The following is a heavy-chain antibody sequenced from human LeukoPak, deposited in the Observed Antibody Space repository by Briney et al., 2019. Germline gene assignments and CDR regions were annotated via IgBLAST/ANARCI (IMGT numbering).Heavy chain of an antibody. Sequence: GGSLRLSCAASGFTFSSYTMNWVRQAPGKGLEWVSSISGSGGTAYYTDSVKGRFTISRDNSKSTLYLQMNSLRVEDTAVYYCAKVTANYDSGSWGQGTLVTVSS. J-gene: IGHJ4*02. CDR1: GFTFSSYT. D-gene: IGHD3-10*01. CDR3: AKVTANYDSGS. CDR2: ISGSGGTA. V-gene: IGHV3-23*01.